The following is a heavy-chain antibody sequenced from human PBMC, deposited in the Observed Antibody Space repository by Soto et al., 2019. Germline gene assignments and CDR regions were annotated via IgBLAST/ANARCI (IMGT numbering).Heavy chain of an antibody. CDR1: GYTFTSYA. Sequence: ASVKVSCKASGYTFTSYAMHWVRQAPGQRLEWMGWINAGYGNAKYAQKFQGRVTITRDKSTSTAYMELSSLRSEDTAVYYCARGGSYDFWSGYYKGFDPWGQGTLVTVSS. V-gene: IGHV1-3*01. D-gene: IGHD3-3*01. CDR3: ARGGSYDFWSGYYKGFDP. CDR2: INAGYGNA. J-gene: IGHJ5*02.